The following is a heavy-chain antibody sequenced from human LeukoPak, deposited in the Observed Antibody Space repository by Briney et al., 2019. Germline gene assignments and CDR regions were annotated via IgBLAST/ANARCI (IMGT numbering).Heavy chain of an antibody. J-gene: IGHJ3*02. CDR2: IMPNGETR. CDR3: ARDRDGGFAFDI. CDR1: GFSFSNYV. Sequence: GGSLRLSCAASGFSFSNYVMHSVRQAPGKGLESVSAIMPNGETRGYANSMKGRFTISRDNSKNTLYLQMGSLRAEDMAIYYCARDRDGGFAFDIWGQGTLVTVSS. V-gene: IGHV3-64*01. D-gene: IGHD2-15*01.